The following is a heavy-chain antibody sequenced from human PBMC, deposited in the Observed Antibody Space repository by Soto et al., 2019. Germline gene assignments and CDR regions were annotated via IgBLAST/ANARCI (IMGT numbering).Heavy chain of an antibody. CDR1: GFTFSTYG. CDR3: AKVGHGSGKGLDY. Sequence: QVQLVESGGGVVQPGRSLRLSCAASGFTFSTYGMHWVRQAPGKGLEWLAAISYDGSDKYYADSVKGRFTISRDNSKKALLLPKNSLRPEDTAVYYCAKVGHGSGKGLDYWGQGTLVTVSS. D-gene: IGHD3-10*01. J-gene: IGHJ4*02. CDR2: ISYDGSDK. V-gene: IGHV3-30*18.